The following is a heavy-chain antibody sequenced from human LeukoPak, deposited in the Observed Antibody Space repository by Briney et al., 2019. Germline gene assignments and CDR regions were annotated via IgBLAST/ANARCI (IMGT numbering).Heavy chain of an antibody. CDR1: GGSISSSSYY. CDR3: ARLRYDILTGCFDY. D-gene: IGHD3-9*01. Sequence: PSETLSLTCTVSGGSISSSSYYRGWIRQPPGKGLEWIGSVSNSGSKHYNPSLKSRVTIFEDTSKNQFSLKLSSVTAADTAVYYCARLRYDILTGCFDYWGQGTLVTVSS. V-gene: IGHV4-39*01. J-gene: IGHJ4*02. CDR2: VSNSGSK.